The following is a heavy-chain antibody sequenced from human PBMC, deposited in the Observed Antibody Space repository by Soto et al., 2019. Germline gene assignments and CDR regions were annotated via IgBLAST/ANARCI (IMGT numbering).Heavy chain of an antibody. D-gene: IGHD2-8*02. Sequence: SETLSLTCVVSGGSISGSNWRTWVRQPPGKGLEWIGETYHSGGTNYNPSLKSRVTISTDESKNQFSLKLTSVTAADTALYDRARGSTGLLDCWGQGTLVTVSS. CDR1: GGSISGSNW. CDR3: ARGSTGLLDC. CDR2: TYHSGGT. J-gene: IGHJ4*02. V-gene: IGHV4-4*02.